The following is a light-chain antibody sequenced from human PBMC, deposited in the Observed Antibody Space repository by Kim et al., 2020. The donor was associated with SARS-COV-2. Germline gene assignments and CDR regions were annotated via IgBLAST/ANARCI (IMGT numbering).Light chain of an antibody. Sequence: DIVMTQSPDSLAVSLGERATINCKSSQSVLYSSNNKNYLAWYQQKPGQPPKLLIYWASTRESGVPDRFSGSGSGTDFTLTISNLQAEDVAVYYCHHYYRAPRTFGPGTKVDIK. V-gene: IGKV4-1*01. J-gene: IGKJ3*01. CDR2: WAS. CDR3: HHYYRAPRT. CDR1: QSVLYSSNNKNY.